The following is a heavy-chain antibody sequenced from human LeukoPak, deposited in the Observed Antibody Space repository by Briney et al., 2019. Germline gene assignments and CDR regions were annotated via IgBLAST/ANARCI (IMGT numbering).Heavy chain of an antibody. Sequence: GGSLRLSXAASGFTVSSSYMSWIRQAPGKGLEWVSLIYSGGSTYYAASVKGRFTISRDNSKNTLYLQMNSLRPEDTAVYYCAKGYNYAYEYWGQGTLVTVSS. V-gene: IGHV3-53*01. J-gene: IGHJ4*02. CDR1: GFTVSSSY. D-gene: IGHD5-18*01. CDR3: AKGYNYAYEY. CDR2: IYSGGST.